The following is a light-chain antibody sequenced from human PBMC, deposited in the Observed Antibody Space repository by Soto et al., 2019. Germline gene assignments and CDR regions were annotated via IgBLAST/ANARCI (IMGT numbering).Light chain of an antibody. CDR1: SSDVGGYNF. CDR3: SSYGGSPRV. Sequence: QSALTQPPSASGSPGQSVTISCTGTSSDVGGYNFVSWYQQHPGKAPKLMIYEVSKRPSGVPDRFSGSKSGNTASLTVSGLQAEDEADYYCSSYGGSPRVFGGGTKVTVL. V-gene: IGLV2-8*01. J-gene: IGLJ3*02. CDR2: EVS.